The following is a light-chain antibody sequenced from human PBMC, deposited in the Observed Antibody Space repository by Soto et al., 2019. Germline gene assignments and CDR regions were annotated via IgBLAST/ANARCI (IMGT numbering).Light chain of an antibody. CDR1: SSNIGNNG. CDR3: SSFAGSDNVL. Sequence: QSVLTQTPSVSAAPRQRVTISCSGSSSNIGNNGVSWYQQLPGKAPKLLIYYDDLLPSGVSDRFSGSKSGTSASLAIGGLQSEDEADYYCSSFAGSDNVLFGGGTKLTVL. V-gene: IGLV1-36*01. J-gene: IGLJ2*01. CDR2: YDD.